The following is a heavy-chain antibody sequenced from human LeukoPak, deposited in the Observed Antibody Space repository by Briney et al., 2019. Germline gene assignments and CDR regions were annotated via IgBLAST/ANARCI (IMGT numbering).Heavy chain of an antibody. D-gene: IGHD3-22*01. V-gene: IGHV3-7*03. CDR1: GFTFSSYW. J-gene: IGHJ4*02. CDR2: IKQDGSEK. CDR3: ARDTARYYDSSAPSGGY. Sequence: GGSLRLSCAASGFTFSSYWMSWVRQAPGKGLEWVANIKQDGSEKYYVDSVKGRFTISRDNTKNSLYLQMNSLRAEDTAVYYCARDTARYYDSSAPSGGYWGQGTLVTVSS.